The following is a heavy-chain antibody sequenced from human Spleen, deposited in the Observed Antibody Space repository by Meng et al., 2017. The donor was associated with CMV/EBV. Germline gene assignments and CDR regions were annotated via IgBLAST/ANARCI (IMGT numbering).Heavy chain of an antibody. CDR2: IYYSGST. D-gene: IGHD1-26*01. V-gene: IGHV4-39*02. J-gene: IGHJ4*02. CDR1: GGSISSSPYY. CDR3: ARPGGTYYWYFDY. Sequence: VSGGSISSSPYYWARIRQPPGKGLEWIGSIYYSGSTYYNASLNSRVTMSVDTSKNHFSLKLTSVTAADTAVYYCARPGGTYYWYFDYWGQGTLVTVSS.